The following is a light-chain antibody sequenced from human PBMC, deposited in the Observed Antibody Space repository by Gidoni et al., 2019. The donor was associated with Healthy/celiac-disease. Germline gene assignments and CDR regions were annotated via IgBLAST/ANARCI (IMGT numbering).Light chain of an antibody. CDR1: QSISSY. J-gene: IGKJ4*02. Sequence: DIQMTQSPSSLSASVGDRVTITCRASQSISSYLNWYQQKPGKAPKLLIYAASSLQSGVPSRFSGSGSGTDFTLTISSLQPEDFATYYCQQSYSNLRTFGGXTKVEIK. CDR3: QQSYSNLRT. CDR2: AAS. V-gene: IGKV1-39*01.